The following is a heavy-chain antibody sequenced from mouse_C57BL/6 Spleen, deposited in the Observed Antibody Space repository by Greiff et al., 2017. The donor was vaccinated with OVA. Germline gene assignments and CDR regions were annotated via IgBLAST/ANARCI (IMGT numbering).Heavy chain of an antibody. CDR3: ARGGLLRHAMDY. D-gene: IGHD1-2*01. CDR1: GFTFSSYA. Sequence: EVKLVESGGGLVEPGGSLKLSCAASGFTFSSYAMSWVRQTPEKRLEWVATISDGGSYTYYPDNVKGRFTISRDNAKNNLYLQMSHLKSEDTAMYYCARGGLLRHAMDYWGQGTSVTVSS. V-gene: IGHV5-4*03. J-gene: IGHJ4*01. CDR2: ISDGGSYT.